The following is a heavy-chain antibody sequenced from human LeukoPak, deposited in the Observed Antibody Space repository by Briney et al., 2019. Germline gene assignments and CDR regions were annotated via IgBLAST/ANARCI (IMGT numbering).Heavy chain of an antibody. CDR3: GRAGPVTKDHFMDV. CDR2: ISSSSSTI. Sequence: GGSLRLTCADSGFTFSSYSMNWVRQAPGKGLEWVSYISSSSSTIYYADSVKGRFTISRDNAKNSLFLQMNSLSAEDTAVYYCGRAGPVTKDHFMDVWGKGTTVTVSS. V-gene: IGHV3-48*04. D-gene: IGHD2-2*01. CDR1: GFTFSSYS. J-gene: IGHJ6*03.